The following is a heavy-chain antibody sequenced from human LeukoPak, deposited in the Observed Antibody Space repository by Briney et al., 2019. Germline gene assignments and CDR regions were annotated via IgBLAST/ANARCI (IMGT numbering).Heavy chain of an antibody. V-gene: IGHV3-30-3*01. J-gene: IGHJ4*02. D-gene: IGHD6-25*01. CDR2: ISYDGSNK. Sequence: GGSLRLSCAASGFTFSSYAMHWVRQAPGKGLEWVTVISYDGSNKYYADSVKGRFTISRDNSKNTLYLQMNSLRAEDTAVYYCARDSASGYYFDYWGQGTLVTVSS. CDR3: ARDSASGYYFDY. CDR1: GFTFSSYA.